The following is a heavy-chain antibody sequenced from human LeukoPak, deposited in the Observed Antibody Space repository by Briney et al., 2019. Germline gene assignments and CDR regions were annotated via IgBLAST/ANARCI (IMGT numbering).Heavy chain of an antibody. Sequence: GGSLRLSCAASGFTFSSYAMHWVRQAPGKGLEYVSAISSNGGSTYYANSVKGRFTISRDNSKNTLYLQMGSLRAEDMAVYYCARGFCSGYQKGLDYWGQGTLVTVSS. CDR3: ARGFCSGYQKGLDY. D-gene: IGHD3-3*01. CDR2: ISSNGGST. J-gene: IGHJ4*02. CDR1: GFTFSSYA. V-gene: IGHV3-64*01.